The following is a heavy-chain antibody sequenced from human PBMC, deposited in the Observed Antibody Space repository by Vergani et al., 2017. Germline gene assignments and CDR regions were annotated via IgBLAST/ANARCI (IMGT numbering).Heavy chain of an antibody. V-gene: IGHV4-34*01. J-gene: IGHJ6*02. Sequence: QVQLQQWGAGLLKPSETLSLTCAVYGGSFSGYYWSWIRQPPGKGLEWIGSIYYSGTIYYNPSLKSRVTISVDTSKNQFSLRLNSVTAADTAVYYCVRLPGARTKWDDGYYYPYGMDVWGQGTTVTVSS. D-gene: IGHD1-1*01. CDR3: VRLPGARTKWDDGYYYPYGMDV. CDR1: GGSFSGYY. CDR2: IYYSGTI.